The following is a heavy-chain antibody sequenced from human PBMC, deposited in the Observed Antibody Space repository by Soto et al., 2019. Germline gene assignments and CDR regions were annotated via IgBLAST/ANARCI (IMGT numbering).Heavy chain of an antibody. J-gene: IGHJ3*02. CDR1: GGTFSSYA. CDR3: ARIHDSGSSFSRAFDI. CDR2: IIPIFGTA. D-gene: IGHD5-12*01. Sequence: QVQLVQSGAEVKKPGSSVKVSCKASGGTFSSYAISWVRQAPGQGLEWMGGIIPIFGTANYAQKFKGRDTITADESTSTAYLGLRTLRSVDTAVYCYARIHDSGSSFSRAFDIWCQGTMVTASS. V-gene: IGHV1-69*01.